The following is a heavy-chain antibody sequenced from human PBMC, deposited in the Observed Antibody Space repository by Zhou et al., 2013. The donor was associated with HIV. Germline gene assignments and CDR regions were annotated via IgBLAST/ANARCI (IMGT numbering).Heavy chain of an antibody. CDR3: ARESSIAARPVPYYYYYMDV. D-gene: IGHD6-6*01. V-gene: IGHV1-69*05. CDR1: GGTFSSYA. Sequence: QVQLVQSGAEVKKPGSSVKVSCKASGGTFSSYAISWVRQAPGQGLEWMGGIIPIFGTANYAQKFQGRVTITTDESTSTAYMELSSLRSEDTAVYYCARESSIAARPVPYYYYYMDVWGKGTTVTVSS. CDR2: IIPIFGTA. J-gene: IGHJ6*03.